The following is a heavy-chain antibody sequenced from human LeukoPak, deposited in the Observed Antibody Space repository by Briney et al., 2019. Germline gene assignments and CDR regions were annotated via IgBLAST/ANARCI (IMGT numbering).Heavy chain of an antibody. D-gene: IGHD3-22*01. V-gene: IGHV3-23*01. CDR1: GFTFRSYA. Sequence: GLLRPSCAASGFTFRSYAMSWVRQAPGKGLEWFSAISVRGGSPYFAESVKGRFTISRDNSKNPLYLQMNSLRGEDTAVYYCAKASAMIVVVSKHFDYWGQGTLVTVSS. CDR3: AKASAMIVVVSKHFDY. J-gene: IGHJ4*02. CDR2: ISVRGGSP.